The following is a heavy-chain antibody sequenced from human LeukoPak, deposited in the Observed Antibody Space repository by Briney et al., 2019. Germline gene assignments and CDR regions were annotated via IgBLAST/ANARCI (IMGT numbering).Heavy chain of an antibody. J-gene: IGHJ4*02. Sequence: GGSLRLSCAASGFTFSSYAMHWVRQAPGKGLEWVAVISYDGSNKYYADSVKGRFTISRDNSKNTLYLQMNSLRAEDTAVYYCARGPERRYADYWGQGTLVTVSS. CDR2: ISYDGSNK. V-gene: IGHV3-30-3*01. D-gene: IGHD6-25*01. CDR1: GFTFSSYA. CDR3: ARGPERRYADY.